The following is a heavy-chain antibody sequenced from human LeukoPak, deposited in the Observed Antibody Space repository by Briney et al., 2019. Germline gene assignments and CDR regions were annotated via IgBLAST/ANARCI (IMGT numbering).Heavy chain of an antibody. CDR1: GFTVSSYH. J-gene: IGHJ4*02. D-gene: IGHD3-22*01. CDR3: ARSNENYYDSSGYFSY. Sequence: PGGSLRLSCAASGFTVSSYHTSWVRQAPGKGLEWVSVIYSGGSTYYADSVKGRFTISRDNSKNTLYLQMNSLRAEDTAVYYCARSNENYYDSSGYFSYWGQGTLVTVSS. CDR2: IYSGGST. V-gene: IGHV3-53*01.